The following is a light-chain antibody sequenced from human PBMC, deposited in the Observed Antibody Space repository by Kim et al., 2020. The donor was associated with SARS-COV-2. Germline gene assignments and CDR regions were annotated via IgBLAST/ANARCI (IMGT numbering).Light chain of an antibody. J-gene: IGKJ2*01. Sequence: EIVLTQSPGTLSLSPGERATLSCRASQSVGSSFLAWYQQKPVQAPTLLIYEASTRATGIPDRLSGSGSGTDFTLTISRLEPEDFAVYYCQQFGGSSYTFGQGTKLEI. CDR3: QQFGGSSYT. V-gene: IGKV3-20*01. CDR1: QSVGSSF. CDR2: EAS.